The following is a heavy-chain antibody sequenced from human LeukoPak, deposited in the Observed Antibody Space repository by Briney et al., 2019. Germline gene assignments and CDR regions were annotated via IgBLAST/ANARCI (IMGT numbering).Heavy chain of an antibody. D-gene: IGHD4-17*01. CDR3: ARDMSVTTNEDY. V-gene: IGHV1-46*01. CDR2: INPSGGST. Sequence: GSSVKVSCKASGYTFTSYYMHWVRQAPGQGLEWMGIINPSGGSTSYAQKFQGRVTMTRDMSTSTVYMELSSLRSEDTAVYYCARDMSVTTNEDYWGQGTLVTVSS. J-gene: IGHJ4*02. CDR1: GYTFTSYY.